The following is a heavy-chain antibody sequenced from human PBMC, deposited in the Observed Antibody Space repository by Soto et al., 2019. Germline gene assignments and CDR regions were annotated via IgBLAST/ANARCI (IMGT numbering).Heavy chain of an antibody. CDR1: GFTFTSSA. Sequence: QMQLVQSGPEVKKPGTSVKVSCKASGFTFTSSAMQWVRQARGQRLEWIGWIVVGSGNTNYAQKFQERVTITRDMSTSTAYMELSSLRSEDTAVYYCAAGRITVRGAGYYYGMDVWGQGTTVTVSS. CDR3: AAGRITVRGAGYYYGMDV. J-gene: IGHJ6*02. CDR2: IVVGSGNT. V-gene: IGHV1-58*02. D-gene: IGHD3-16*01.